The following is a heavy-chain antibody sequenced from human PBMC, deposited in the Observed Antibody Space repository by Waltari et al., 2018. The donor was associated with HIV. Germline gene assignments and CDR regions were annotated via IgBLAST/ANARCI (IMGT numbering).Heavy chain of an antibody. CDR1: AYSVTTYW. CDR3: ARPGLAYCGGDCYYHF. J-gene: IGHJ4*02. D-gene: IGHD2-21*02. Sequence: VELVQSGTAVKKPGESLTITCKPSAYSVTTYWLAWVRQRPGKGLEWMGIVFTGDSETRYSPSCEGQVTISVDKSIATAYLQWSSLKASDSAVYYCARPGLAYCGGDCYYHFWGQGTLVSVSS. V-gene: IGHV5-51*01. CDR2: VFTGDSET.